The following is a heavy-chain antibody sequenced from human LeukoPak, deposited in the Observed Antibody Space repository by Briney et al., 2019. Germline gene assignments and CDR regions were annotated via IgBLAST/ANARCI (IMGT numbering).Heavy chain of an antibody. D-gene: IGHD6-19*01. V-gene: IGHV4-38-2*01. J-gene: IGHJ1*01. CDR3: ARIVVSGTTGYFRH. Sequence: PSETLSLTCDVSSYSISSDYYWGWIRQPPGKGLEWIGSIYDGGSASYNPSLKSRVTISLDTSKKQLALKLSSGTAADTAVDYCARIVVSGTTGYFRHWGQGTLVTVSS. CDR2: IYDGGSA. CDR1: SYSISSDYY.